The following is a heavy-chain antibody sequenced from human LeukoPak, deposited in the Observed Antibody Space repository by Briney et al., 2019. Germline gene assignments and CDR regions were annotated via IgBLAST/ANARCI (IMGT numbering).Heavy chain of an antibody. CDR1: GYTFTSYG. V-gene: IGHV1-69*13. D-gene: IGHD6-19*01. Sequence: ASVKVSCKASGYTFTSYGISWVRQAPGQGLEWMGGIIPIFGTANYAQKFQGRVTITADESTSTAYMELSSLRSEDTAVYYCARDRTLIAVAGRYYGMDVWGQGTTVTVSS. CDR3: ARDRTLIAVAGRYYGMDV. CDR2: IIPIFGTA. J-gene: IGHJ6*02.